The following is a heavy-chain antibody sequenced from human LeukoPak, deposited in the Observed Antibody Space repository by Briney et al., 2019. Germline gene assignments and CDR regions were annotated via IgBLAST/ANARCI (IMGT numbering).Heavy chain of an antibody. D-gene: IGHD1-26*01. V-gene: IGHV4-4*07. CDR1: GGSIGRYY. Sequence: PSETLSHTCTVSGGSIGRYYWTWIRQPAGKGLEWIGHIYTSVSTNYNPSLKSRVTVSVDTSKNQIFLRLTSVSAADTAVYYCARAGTGSYLFDYWGQGTLVTVSS. J-gene: IGHJ4*02. CDR3: ARAGTGSYLFDY. CDR2: IYTSVST.